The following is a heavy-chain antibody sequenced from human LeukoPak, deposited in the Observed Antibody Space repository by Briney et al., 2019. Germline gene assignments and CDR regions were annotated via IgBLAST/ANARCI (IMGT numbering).Heavy chain of an antibody. V-gene: IGHV3-11*03. D-gene: IGHD2-15*01. Sequence: PGGSLRLSCAVSGFTFSDYYMSWVRQAPGKGLEWVSYISSTSSQTNYADSVKGRFIISRDNAKNSLYLQMNSLRADDTAVYYCARPYRALLHDPFDVWGQGTMVTVSS. CDR1: GFTFSDYY. CDR2: ISSTSSQT. CDR3: ARPYRALLHDPFDV. J-gene: IGHJ3*01.